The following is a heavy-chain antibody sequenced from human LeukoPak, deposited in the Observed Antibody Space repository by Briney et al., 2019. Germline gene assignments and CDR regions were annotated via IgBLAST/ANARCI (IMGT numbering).Heavy chain of an antibody. Sequence: PSETLSLTCTVSGGTISSYYWNWIRQPPGKGLEWIGYIHYSGSTKYNPSLKSRVTISVDTSKNQFSLKLSSVAAADTAVYYCARWYSSGWAFDYWGQGTLVTVSS. J-gene: IGHJ4*02. V-gene: IGHV4-59*08. CDR3: ARWYSSGWAFDY. CDR1: GGTISSYY. D-gene: IGHD6-19*01. CDR2: IHYSGST.